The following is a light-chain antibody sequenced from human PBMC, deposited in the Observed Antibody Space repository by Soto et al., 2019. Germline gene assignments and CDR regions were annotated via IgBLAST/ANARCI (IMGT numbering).Light chain of an antibody. J-gene: IGLJ1*01. CDR2: EVN. CDR1: SSDICRYNF. CDR3: SSYAGGINLEV. V-gene: IGLV2-8*01. Sequence: QSALTQPASVSGSAGQSISISCTGTSSDICRYNFVSWYQQRPGQAPKLMIYEVNKRPSGVPGRFSGSKSGNTASLTVSGLQAEDEADYYCSSYAGGINLEVFGTGTKVTVL.